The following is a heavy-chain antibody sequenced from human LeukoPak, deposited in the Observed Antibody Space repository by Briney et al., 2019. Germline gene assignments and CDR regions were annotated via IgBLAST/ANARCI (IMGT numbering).Heavy chain of an antibody. CDR1: GFTFSSYS. CDR3: TRVAGSGSVD. J-gene: IGHJ4*02. V-gene: IGHV3-21*01. D-gene: IGHD1-26*01. Sequence: PGGTLRLSCAASGFTFSSYSMNWVRQAPGKGLEWVSSISSSSSYIYYADSVKGRFTISRDNAKNTLHLQMNSLRAEDTAVYYCTRVAGSGSVDWGQGTLVTVSS. CDR2: ISSSSSYI.